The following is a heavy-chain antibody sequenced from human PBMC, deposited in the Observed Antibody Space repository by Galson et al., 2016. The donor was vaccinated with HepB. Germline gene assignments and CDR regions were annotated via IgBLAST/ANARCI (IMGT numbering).Heavy chain of an antibody. CDR1: GFSLSTSGMC. J-gene: IGHJ4*02. CDR3: VSRRHIAADGVD. Sequence: PALVKPTQTLTLTCTFSGFSLSTSGMCVDWIRQPPGKALEWLARIDWDDDKYYSTSLNTRLTISKDTSKNQVVLTMTNMDPVHTATYYCVSRRHIAADGVDWGQGILVTVS. CDR2: IDWDDDK. D-gene: IGHD6-13*01. V-gene: IGHV2-70*11.